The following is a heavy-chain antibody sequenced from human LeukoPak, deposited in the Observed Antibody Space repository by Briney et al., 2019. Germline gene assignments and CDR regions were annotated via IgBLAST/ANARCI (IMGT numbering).Heavy chain of an antibody. CDR3: ARGPSGSYFSYYFDY. D-gene: IGHD1-26*01. CDR2: IYSGGDT. Sequence: AGGSLRLSCAASGFTVSSNYMGWVRQAPGKGLEWVSVIYSGGDTYYADSVKGRFTISRDNSKNMIYLEMTSLKAEDTAVYYCARGPSGSYFSYYFDYWGQGTLVTVSS. V-gene: IGHV3-66*01. CDR1: GFTVSSNY. J-gene: IGHJ4*02.